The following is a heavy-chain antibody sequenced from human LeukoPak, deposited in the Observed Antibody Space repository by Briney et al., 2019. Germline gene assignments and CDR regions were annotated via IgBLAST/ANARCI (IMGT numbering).Heavy chain of an antibody. CDR1: GYTLTELS. D-gene: IGHD2-8*01. CDR2: FDPEDGET. V-gene: IGHV1-24*01. Sequence: RASVKVSYKVSGYTLTELSMHWVRQAPGKGLEWMGGFDPEDGETIYAQKFQGRVTMTEDTSTDTAYMELSSLRSEDTAVYYCATTPRGCTNGVCRYYYYYYGMDVWGQGTTVTVSS. CDR3: ATTPRGCTNGVCRYYYYYYGMDV. J-gene: IGHJ6*01.